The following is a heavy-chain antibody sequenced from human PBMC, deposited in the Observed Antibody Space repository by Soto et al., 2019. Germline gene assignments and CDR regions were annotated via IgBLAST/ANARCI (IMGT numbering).Heavy chain of an antibody. V-gene: IGHV4-31*03. J-gene: IGHJ5*01. Sequence: QVQLQESGPGLVKPSETLSLTCTVSGASINSGAYYWSWIRQLPGKGLEWIGYINYRGTTYFHPSIKSRVAIARDTSQNQFSLRVISRTAADTAGYCCARVSATGTRGFDSWGQGTLVTVSS. CDR1: GASINSGAYY. CDR3: ARVSATGTRGFDS. D-gene: IGHD3-9*01. CDR2: INYRGTT.